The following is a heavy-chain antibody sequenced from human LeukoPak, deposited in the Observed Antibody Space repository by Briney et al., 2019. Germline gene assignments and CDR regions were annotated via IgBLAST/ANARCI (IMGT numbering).Heavy chain of an antibody. J-gene: IGHJ5*02. D-gene: IGHD2-15*01. CDR3: ASLNIVGEWFDH. Sequence: PSETLSLTCTVSGGSISSYYWSWIRQPPGKGLEWFGYIYYSGSTNYNPSLKSRVTISVDTSKNQFSLKLSSVTAADTAVYYCASLNIVGEWFDHWGQGTLVTVSS. CDR1: GGSISSYY. CDR2: IYYSGST. V-gene: IGHV4-59*01.